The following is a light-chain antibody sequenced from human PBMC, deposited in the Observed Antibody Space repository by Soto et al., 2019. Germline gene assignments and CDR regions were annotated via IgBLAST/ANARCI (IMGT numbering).Light chain of an antibody. CDR1: QSVRDNY. CDR3: QQYGSSPGT. V-gene: IGKV3-20*01. J-gene: IGKJ1*01. Sequence: EIVLTQSPGPVSLSPGERATLSCRASQSVRDNYLAWYQQKPCQAPSLLIFDTSRRATGIPDRFTGSGSWTDFALTISRVEPQDIAVYFCQQYGSSPGTFGQGTKVAI. CDR2: DTS.